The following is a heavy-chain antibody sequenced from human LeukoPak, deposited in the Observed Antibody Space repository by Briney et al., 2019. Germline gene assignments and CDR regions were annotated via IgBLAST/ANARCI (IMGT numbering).Heavy chain of an antibody. CDR3: ARNTSAAPYYDFWSGYFPHYYYYGMDV. Sequence: GGSLRLSCAASGFTVSSNYMSWVRQAPGKGLEWVSVIYSGGSTYYADSVKGRFTISRDNSKNTLYLQMNGLRAEDTAVYYCARNTSAAPYYDFWSGYFPHYYYYGMDVWGQGTTVTVSS. D-gene: IGHD3-3*01. CDR1: GFTVSSNY. CDR2: IYSGGST. V-gene: IGHV3-53*01. J-gene: IGHJ6*02.